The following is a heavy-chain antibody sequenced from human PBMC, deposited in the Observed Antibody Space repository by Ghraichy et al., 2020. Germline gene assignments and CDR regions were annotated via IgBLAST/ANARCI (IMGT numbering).Heavy chain of an antibody. V-gene: IGHV3-23*01. Sequence: GGSLRLSCAASGFTFSSYAMSWVRQAPGKGLEWVSAISGSGGTPYYADSVKGRFTISRDSSKNTLYLQMNSLRAEDTAVYYCAKTQSYYYYYYGMDVWGQGTTVTVSS. CDR1: GFTFSSYA. D-gene: IGHD4-11*01. J-gene: IGHJ6*02. CDR2: ISGSGGTP. CDR3: AKTQSYYYYYYGMDV.